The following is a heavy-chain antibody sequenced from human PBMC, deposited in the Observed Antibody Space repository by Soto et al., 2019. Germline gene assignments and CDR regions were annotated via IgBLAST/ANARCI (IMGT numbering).Heavy chain of an antibody. Sequence: QVQLQESGPGLVKPSETLSLTCTVSGGSISSYYWSWIRQPPGKGLEWIGYIYYSGSTSYNPSLKSRVTIAVDTSKNQFSLKLSSVTAADTAVYYCAACEMATQRRYFDYWGQGTLVTVSS. V-gene: IGHV4-59*01. CDR1: GGSISSYY. CDR2: IYYSGST. CDR3: AACEMATQRRYFDY. D-gene: IGHD5-12*01. J-gene: IGHJ4*02.